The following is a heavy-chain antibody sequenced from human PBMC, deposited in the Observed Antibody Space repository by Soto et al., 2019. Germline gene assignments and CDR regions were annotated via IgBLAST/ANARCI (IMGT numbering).Heavy chain of an antibody. CDR2: MNPNSGNT. D-gene: IGHD5-18*01. V-gene: IGHV1-8*01. J-gene: IGHJ4*02. CDR3: ARGGYSYDGRDY. Sequence: ASVKVSCKASGYTFTSYDINWVRQATGQGLEWMGWMNPNSGNTGYAQKFQGRVAMTRNTSISTAYMELSSLRSEDTAVYYCARGGYSYDGRDYWGQGTLVTVSS. CDR1: GYTFTSYD.